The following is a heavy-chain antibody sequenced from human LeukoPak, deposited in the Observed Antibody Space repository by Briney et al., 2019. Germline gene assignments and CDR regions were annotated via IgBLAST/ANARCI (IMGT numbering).Heavy chain of an antibody. CDR3: ARSHSHYDSSGYYVFDY. CDR1: GFTFSDYY. D-gene: IGHD3-22*01. V-gene: IGHV3-11*03. J-gene: IGHJ4*02. CDR2: ISSSRGYT. Sequence: GVSLRLSCAASGFTFSDYYMNWIRQTPGKGLEWVSYISSSRGYTNYADSVKGRFTISRDNAKNSLYLQMNSLRAEDTAVYYCARSHSHYDSSGYYVFDYWGQGTLVTVSS.